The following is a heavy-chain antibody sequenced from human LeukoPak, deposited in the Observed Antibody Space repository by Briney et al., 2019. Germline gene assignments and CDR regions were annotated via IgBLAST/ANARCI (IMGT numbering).Heavy chain of an antibody. D-gene: IGHD3-22*01. J-gene: IGHJ3*02. CDR2: INAGNGNT. CDR1: GYTFNSYA. V-gene: IGHV1-3*01. CDR3: ARGYSSGYYDAFDI. Sequence: ASVKVPCKASGYTFNSYAMHWVRQAPGQRLEWMGWINAGNGNTKYSQKFQGRVTITADKSTSTAYMELSSLRSEDTAVYYCARGYSSGYYDAFDIWGQGTMVTVSS.